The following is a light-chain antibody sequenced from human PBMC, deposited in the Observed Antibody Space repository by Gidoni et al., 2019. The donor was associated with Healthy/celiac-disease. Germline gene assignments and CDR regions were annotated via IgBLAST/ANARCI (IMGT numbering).Light chain of an antibody. CDR1: QDISNY. V-gene: IGKV1-33*01. J-gene: IGKJ2*02. Sequence: DIQMTQSPSSLSASAGDRVTITCQASQDISNYLNWYQQKPGKAPKLLIYDASNLETGVPSRFSGSGSGTDFTFTISSLQPEDIATYYCQQYDNLPRGTFGQGTKLEIK. CDR2: DAS. CDR3: QQYDNLPRGT.